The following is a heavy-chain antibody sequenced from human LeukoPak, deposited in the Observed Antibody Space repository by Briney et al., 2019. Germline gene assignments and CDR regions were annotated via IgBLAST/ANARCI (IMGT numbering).Heavy chain of an antibody. D-gene: IGHD3-16*02. J-gene: IGHJ5*02. CDR3: ARGGNDYVWGSYRYTGPYNWFDP. CDR2: ISSSSSTI. V-gene: IGHV3-48*04. Sequence: GGSLRLSCAASGFTFSSYSMNWVRQAPGKGLEWVSYISSSSSTIYYADSVKGRFTISRDNAKNSLYLQMNSLRAEDTAVYYCARGGNDYVWGSYRYTGPYNWFDPWGQGTLVTVSS. CDR1: GFTFSSYS.